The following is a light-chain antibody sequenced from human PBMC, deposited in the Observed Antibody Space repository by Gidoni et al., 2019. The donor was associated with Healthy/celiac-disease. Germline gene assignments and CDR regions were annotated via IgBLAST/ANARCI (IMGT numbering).Light chain of an antibody. J-gene: IGLJ3*02. V-gene: IGLV4-69*01. CDR2: LNSDGSH. CDR1: SGHSSYA. Sequence: QLVLTQSPSASASLGASVKLTCTLSSGHSSYAIAWHQQQPEKGPRYLMKLNSDGSHSKGDGIPDRFSGSSSGAERYLTISSLQSEDEADYYCQTWGTGMGWVFGGVTKLTV. CDR3: QTWGTGMGWV.